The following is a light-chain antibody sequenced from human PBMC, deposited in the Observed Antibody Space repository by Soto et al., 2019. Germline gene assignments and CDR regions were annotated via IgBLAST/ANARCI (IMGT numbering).Light chain of an antibody. J-gene: IGLJ3*02. Sequence: QSVLTQPASVSGSPGQSITISCTGTRSDVGSYHLVSWYQRHPGKAPKLMIYDVSKRPSGVSNRFSGSKSGNTASLTISGLQAEDEADYYCCSYAGSSTFVVFGGGTKLTVL. CDR2: DVS. V-gene: IGLV2-23*02. CDR1: RSDVGSYHL. CDR3: CSYAGSSTFVV.